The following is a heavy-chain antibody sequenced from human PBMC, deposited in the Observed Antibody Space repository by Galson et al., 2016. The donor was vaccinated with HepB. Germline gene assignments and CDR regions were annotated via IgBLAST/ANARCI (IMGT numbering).Heavy chain of an antibody. D-gene: IGHD5-18*01. CDR2: ISASGGST. V-gene: IGHV3-23*01. CDR3: AKDPAAMVPYWYFDL. Sequence: SLRLSCAASGFTFNNYAMIWVRQAPGKGLEWVSTISASGGSTYYADSVKGRFTISRDNSKNTVYLQMNSLRVEGTAVYYCAKDPAAMVPYWYFDLWGRGTLVTVSS. CDR1: GFTFNNYA. J-gene: IGHJ2*01.